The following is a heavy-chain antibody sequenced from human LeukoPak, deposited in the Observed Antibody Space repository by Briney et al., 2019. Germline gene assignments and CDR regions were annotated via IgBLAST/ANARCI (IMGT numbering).Heavy chain of an antibody. Sequence: SETLSLTCAVYGGSFSGYYWSWIRQPPGKGLEWIGEINHSGSTNYNPSLKSRATISVDTSKNQFSLKLSSVTAADTAVYYCARVGYGDHDTVDYWGQGTLVTVSS. D-gene: IGHD4-17*01. J-gene: IGHJ4*02. CDR2: INHSGST. CDR1: GGSFSGYY. V-gene: IGHV4-34*01. CDR3: ARVGYGDHDTVDY.